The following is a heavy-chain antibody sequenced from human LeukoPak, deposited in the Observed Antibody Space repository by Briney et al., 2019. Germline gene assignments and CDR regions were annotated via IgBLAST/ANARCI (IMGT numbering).Heavy chain of an antibody. D-gene: IGHD1-1*01. CDR1: GGTFSSYA. Sequence: SVKVSCKASGGTFSSYAISWMRQAPGQGLEWMGRIIPIFGIANYAQKFQGRVAITADKSTRTAYMELSSLRSEDTGVYYCARWATGPTFDYWGQGTLVTVSS. CDR2: IIPIFGIA. CDR3: ARWATGPTFDY. J-gene: IGHJ4*02. V-gene: IGHV1-69*04.